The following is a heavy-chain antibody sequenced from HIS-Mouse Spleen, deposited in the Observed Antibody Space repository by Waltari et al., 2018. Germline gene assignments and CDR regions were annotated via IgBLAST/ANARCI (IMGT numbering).Heavy chain of an antibody. CDR1: GCPIRSSSYS. V-gene: IGHV4-39*07. D-gene: IGHD6-13*01. J-gene: IGHJ2*01. CDR2: IYYSGST. CDR3: AREIPYSSSWYDWYFDL. Sequence: QLQLQESGPGLVKPSETLSLTCTVSGCPIRSSSYSWGWIRQPPGKGLGWIGSIYYSGSTYYNPSLKSRVTISVDTSKNQFSLKLSSVTAADTAVYYCAREIPYSSSWYDWYFDLWGRGTLVTVSS.